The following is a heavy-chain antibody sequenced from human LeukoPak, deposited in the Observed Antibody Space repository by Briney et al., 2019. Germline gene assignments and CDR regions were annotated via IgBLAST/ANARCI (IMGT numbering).Heavy chain of an antibody. D-gene: IGHD3-10*01. CDR1: GFTFGDYG. CDR2: IRSKAYGGTT. J-gene: IGHJ4*02. V-gene: IGHV3-49*04. CDR3: TGSFGELSFFAH. Sequence: GGSLRLSCTASGFTFGDYGMSWVRQAPGKGLEWVGFIRSKAYGGTTEYAASVKGRFTISRDDSKSIAYLQVNSLKTEDTAVYYCTGSFGELSFFAHWGQGTLVTVSS.